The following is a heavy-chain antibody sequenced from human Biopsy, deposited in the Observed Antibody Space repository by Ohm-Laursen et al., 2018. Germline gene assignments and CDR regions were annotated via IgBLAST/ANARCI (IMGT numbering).Heavy chain of an antibody. CDR3: ARVAGGYAYYYGMDV. Sequence: PSQTLSLTCAVSGYSIKSGYYWGWIRQPPGKGLEWIGNIYYDGITYYNPSLKSRVAMSVDTSKNQFSLRLTSVTAADTAVYYCARVAGGYAYYYGMDVWGQGTTVIVSS. CDR2: IYYDGIT. V-gene: IGHV4-38-2*01. CDR1: GYSIKSGYY. J-gene: IGHJ6*02. D-gene: IGHD5-12*01.